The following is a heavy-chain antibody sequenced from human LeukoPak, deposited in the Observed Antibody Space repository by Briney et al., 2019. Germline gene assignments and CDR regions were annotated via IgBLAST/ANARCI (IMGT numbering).Heavy chain of an antibody. J-gene: IGHJ4*02. CDR1: GFTLSSYG. D-gene: IGHD3-10*01. V-gene: IGHV3-30*18. Sequence: GGSLRLSCAASGFTLSSYGMHWVRQAPGKGLEWVAVISYDGSNKYYADSVKGRFTISRDSSKNTLYLQMNSLRAKDTAVYYCAKDMVSFDYWGQGTLVTVSS. CDR3: AKDMVSFDY. CDR2: ISYDGSNK.